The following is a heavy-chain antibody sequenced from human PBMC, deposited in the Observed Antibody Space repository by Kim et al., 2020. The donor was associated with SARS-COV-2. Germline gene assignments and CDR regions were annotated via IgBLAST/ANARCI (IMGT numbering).Heavy chain of an antibody. J-gene: IGHJ1*01. CDR1: GFTFSSYW. V-gene: IGHV3-7*03. CDR3: ARGRYSSGWLQDSAEYFQH. D-gene: IGHD6-19*01. Sequence: GGSLRLSCAASGFTFSSYWMSWVRQAPGKGLEWVANIKQDGSEKYYVDSVKGRFTISRDNAKNSLYLQMNSLRAEDTAVYYCARGRYSSGWLQDSAEYFQHWGQGTLVTVSS. CDR2: IKQDGSEK.